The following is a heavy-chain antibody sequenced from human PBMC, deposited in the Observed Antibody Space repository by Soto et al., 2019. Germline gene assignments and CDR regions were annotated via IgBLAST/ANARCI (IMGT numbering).Heavy chain of an antibody. CDR1: GGTFSSYA. V-gene: IGHV1-69*13. CDR3: ARERDPGIVATILDY. Sequence: SVKVSCKASGGTFSSYAISWVRQAPGQGLEWMGGIIPIFGTANYAQKFQGRVTITADESTSTAYMELSSLRSEDTAVYYCARERDPGIVATILDYWGQGTLATVSS. CDR2: IIPIFGTA. D-gene: IGHD5-12*01. J-gene: IGHJ4*02.